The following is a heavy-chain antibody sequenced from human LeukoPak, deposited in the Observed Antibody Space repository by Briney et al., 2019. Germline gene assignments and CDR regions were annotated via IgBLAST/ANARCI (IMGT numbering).Heavy chain of an antibody. J-gene: IGHJ4*02. V-gene: IGHV3-7*01. CDR3: ARALLAYGDNCSGGSCYFH. CDR1: GFTFSSYW. CDR2: IKQDGSGK. D-gene: IGHD2-15*01. Sequence: GGSLRLSCAASGFTFSSYWMSWVRQAPGKGLEWVANIKQDGSGKYYVDSVKGRFTISRDNAKNSLYLQMNSLRAEDTAVYYCARALLAYGDNCSGGSCYFHWGQGTLVTVSS.